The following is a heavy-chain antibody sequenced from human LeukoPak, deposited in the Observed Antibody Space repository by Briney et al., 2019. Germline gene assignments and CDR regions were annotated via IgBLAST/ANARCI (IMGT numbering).Heavy chain of an antibody. CDR2: ISNSGGST. D-gene: IGHD6-13*01. J-gene: IGHJ6*02. Sequence: AGSLRLSCVASGFIFSRYGMHWVRQAPGKGLEYVSAISNSGGSTYYANSVKGRFTISRDNSKNTLYLQMGSLRGEDMAVYYCARGLITGAAGTYYYYGMDVWGQGTTVTVSS. CDR3: ARGLITGAAGTYYYYGMDV. V-gene: IGHV3-64*01. CDR1: GFIFSRYG.